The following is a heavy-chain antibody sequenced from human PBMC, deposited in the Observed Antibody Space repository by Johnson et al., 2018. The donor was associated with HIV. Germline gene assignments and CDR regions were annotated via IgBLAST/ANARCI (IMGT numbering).Heavy chain of an antibody. CDR3: LSPSDAFDI. CDR1: GFTFSSYA. CDR2: ISYDGSNK. Sequence: QVQLVESGGGVVQPGRSLRLSCAASGFTFSSYAMHWVRQAPGKGLEWVAVISYDGSNKYYADSVKGRFTISRENSKNTLYLQMNSLRAEDTAVYYCLSPSDAFDIWGQGTMVTVSS. V-gene: IGHV3-30-3*01. J-gene: IGHJ3*02.